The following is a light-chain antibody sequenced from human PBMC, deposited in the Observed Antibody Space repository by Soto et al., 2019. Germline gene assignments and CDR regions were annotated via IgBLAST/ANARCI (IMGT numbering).Light chain of an antibody. CDR2: GAS. Sequence: EIVLTQSPGTLSLSPGERATLSCRATQTIISNYLAWYQQKPGQAPKLVIHGASTRATGIPDRFSGSGYGTDFTLTISRVEPEDFAVYYCQLYGSSPKTFGQGTKVEV. J-gene: IGKJ1*01. CDR1: QTIISNY. CDR3: QLYGSSPKT. V-gene: IGKV3-20*01.